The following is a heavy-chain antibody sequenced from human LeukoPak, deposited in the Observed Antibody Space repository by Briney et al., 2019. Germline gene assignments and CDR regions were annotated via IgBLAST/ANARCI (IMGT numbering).Heavy chain of an antibody. CDR2: INSDSRTI. J-gene: IGHJ4*02. V-gene: IGHV3-48*01. D-gene: IGHD3-22*01. CDR1: GFTFSSYT. CDR3: ARDFLPSYYYDSSGYYY. Sequence: PGGSLRLSCAASGFTFSSYTMNWVRQAPGKGLEWVSYINSDSRTISYADSVKGRFTISRDNAKNSLYLQMNSLRGEDTAVYYCARDFLPSYYYDSSGYYYWGQGTLVTVSS.